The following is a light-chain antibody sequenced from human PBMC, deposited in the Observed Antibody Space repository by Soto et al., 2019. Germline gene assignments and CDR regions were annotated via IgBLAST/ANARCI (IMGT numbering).Light chain of an antibody. J-gene: IGLJ2*01. V-gene: IGLV2-14*01. Sequence: QSALTQPASVSGSPGQSITISCTGTSSDVGGYNYVSWSQQHPVKAPKLMIYDVSNRPSGVSNRFSGSKSGNTASLTISGLQAEDEADYYCSSYTSSSTYVGFGGGTKLTVL. CDR2: DVS. CDR3: SSYTSSSTYVG. CDR1: SSDVGGYNY.